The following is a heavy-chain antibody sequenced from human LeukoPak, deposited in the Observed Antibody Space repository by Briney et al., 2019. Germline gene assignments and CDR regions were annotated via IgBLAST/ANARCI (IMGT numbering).Heavy chain of an antibody. Sequence: SETLSLTCTVSGGSISSYYWSWIRQPPGKGLEWIGYIYYSGSTNYNPSLKSRVTISVDTSKNQFSLKLSSVTAADTAVYYCARDRRYCSGGSCFPRWYFDLWGRGTLVTVSS. CDR2: IYYSGST. CDR1: GGSISSYY. V-gene: IGHV4-59*01. J-gene: IGHJ2*01. CDR3: ARDRRYCSGGSCFPRWYFDL. D-gene: IGHD2-15*01.